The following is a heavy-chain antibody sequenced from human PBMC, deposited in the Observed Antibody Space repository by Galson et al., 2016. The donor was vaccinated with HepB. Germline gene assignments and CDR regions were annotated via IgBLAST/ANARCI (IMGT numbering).Heavy chain of an antibody. CDR1: GGSVSTYS. D-gene: IGHD3-16*01. J-gene: IGHJ6*02. CDR3: AREAGRVGDGLIDV. Sequence: SETLSLTCTVSGGSVSTYSWSWIRQPPGKGLEWIGYIYYSGSTTSSPSLKSRVTISMATSNNHFSLKLTSVTAADTAVYYCAREAGRVGDGLIDVWGQGTTVTVSS. V-gene: IGHV4-59*02. CDR2: IYYSGST.